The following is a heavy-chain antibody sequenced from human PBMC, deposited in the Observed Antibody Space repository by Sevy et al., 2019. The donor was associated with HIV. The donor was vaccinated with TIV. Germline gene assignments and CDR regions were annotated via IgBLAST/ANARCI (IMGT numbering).Heavy chain of an antibody. CDR3: AREGCTRPHDY. V-gene: IGHV3-23*01. CDR1: GFNFNIYS. D-gene: IGHD2-8*01. CDR2: LSFGCGKI. J-gene: IGHJ4*02. Sequence: GGFLRLSCAVSGFNFNIYSMSWVRQAPGKGLEWVSTLSFGCGKINYADSVKGRFIISRVDSKNTLYLQMNSLRAEDTAVYFCAREGCTRPHDYWGQGTLVTVSS.